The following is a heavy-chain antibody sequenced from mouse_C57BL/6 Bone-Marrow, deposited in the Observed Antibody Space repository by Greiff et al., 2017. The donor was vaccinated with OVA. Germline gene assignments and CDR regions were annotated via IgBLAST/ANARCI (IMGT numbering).Heavy chain of an antibody. J-gene: IGHJ4*01. D-gene: IGHD2-3*01. CDR1: VFTFSSYC. Sequence: VMLVESGGDLVKPGGSLKLSCAASVFTFSSYCMSLFRPPPYHMLAWVATISSGGSYTYYPDSVKGRFTISRDNAKNTLYLQMSSLKSEDTAMYYCARLYDGYYEGAMDYWGQGTSVTVSS. CDR2: ISSGGSYT. V-gene: IGHV5-6*02. CDR3: ARLYDGYYEGAMDY.